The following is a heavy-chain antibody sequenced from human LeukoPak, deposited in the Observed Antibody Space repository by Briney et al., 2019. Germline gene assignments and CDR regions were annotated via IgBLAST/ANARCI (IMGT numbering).Heavy chain of an antibody. V-gene: IGHV3-72*01. CDR2: SRNKVSNYNR. D-gene: IGHD7-27*01. Sequence: GGSLRLSCAASGFTFSDYHMDWVRQAPGKGLEWVGRSRNKVSNYNREYAASVKGRFSISRDDSNNLLYLEMNSLKTEDTAVYYCVRGRSGAFEYWGQGTLVTVSS. J-gene: IGHJ4*02. CDR3: VRGRSGAFEY. CDR1: GFTFSDYH.